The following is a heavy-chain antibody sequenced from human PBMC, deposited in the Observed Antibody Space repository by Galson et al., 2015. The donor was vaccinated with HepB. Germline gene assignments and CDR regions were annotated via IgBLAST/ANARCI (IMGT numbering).Heavy chain of an antibody. D-gene: IGHD2-2*02. Sequence: SLRLSCATSGFTVSTNYMSWIRQAPGKGLEWGSIIYSGDNTFYPDSVKGRFTVSRDSSKNTLYLQMNNLRVEDTAVYYCARALYYFDYWGQGTLVTVSS. CDR3: ARALYYFDY. J-gene: IGHJ4*02. V-gene: IGHV3-53*01. CDR2: IYSGDNT. CDR1: GFTVSTNY.